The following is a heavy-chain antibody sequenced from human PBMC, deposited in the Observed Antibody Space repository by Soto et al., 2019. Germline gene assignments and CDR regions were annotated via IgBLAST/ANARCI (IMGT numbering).Heavy chain of an antibody. CDR2: T. CDR3: AKGGRQWLVTSDFNY. CDR1: GFTFIDYA. Sequence: GGSLRLSCAASGFTFIDYAMHWVRQAPGKGLEWVAVTHYADSVKGRFTISRDSSKNTVSLEMTSLRAEDTAVYYCAKGGRQWLVTSDFNYWGQGALVTVSS. V-gene: IGHV3-30*02. D-gene: IGHD6-19*01. J-gene: IGHJ4*02.